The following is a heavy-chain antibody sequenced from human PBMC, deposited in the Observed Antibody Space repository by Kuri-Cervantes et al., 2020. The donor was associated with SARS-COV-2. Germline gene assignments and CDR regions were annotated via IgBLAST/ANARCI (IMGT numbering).Heavy chain of an antibody. CDR1: GDSISSSRYY. CDR2: IHYSGST. J-gene: IGHJ4*02. CDR3: ARVRVGSSRPVDY. V-gene: IGHV4-39*01. Sequence: SETLSLTCTVSGDSISSSRYYWGWIRQPPGKGLEWIGSIHYSGSTYYNPSLKSRVTISVDTSKNQFSLKLSSVTAADTAVYYCARVRVGSSRPVDYWGQGTLVTVSS. D-gene: IGHD6-13*01.